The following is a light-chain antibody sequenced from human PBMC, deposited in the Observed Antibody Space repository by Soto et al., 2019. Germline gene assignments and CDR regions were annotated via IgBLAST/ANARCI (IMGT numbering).Light chain of an antibody. CDR1: QAVPNN. V-gene: IGKV1-9*01. CDR2: EES. J-gene: IGKJ4*01. Sequence: DIHLTQSPSFLSASVGDRVTITCRPSQAVPNNMAWYQQKPGKPPKLLIYEESTLHSGVPSRFSGRKSGTQFTLTIDSLQPEDFATYSCQQVKNYPRTFGGGTKVEIK. CDR3: QQVKNYPRT.